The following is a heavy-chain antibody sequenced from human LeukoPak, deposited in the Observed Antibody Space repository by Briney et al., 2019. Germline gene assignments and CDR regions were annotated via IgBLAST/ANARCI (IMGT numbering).Heavy chain of an antibody. Sequence: GGSLRLSCAASGFTFSSYVMHWVRQAPGKGLEWVSCISESSTYIYYADSVKGRFTISRDNAKNSLYLQMNSLRAEDTAIYYCATSPVYSYGHPYYFDYWGQGTLVTVSS. CDR3: ATSPVYSYGHPYYFDY. D-gene: IGHD5-18*01. J-gene: IGHJ4*02. V-gene: IGHV3-21*01. CDR2: ISESSTYI. CDR1: GFTFSSYV.